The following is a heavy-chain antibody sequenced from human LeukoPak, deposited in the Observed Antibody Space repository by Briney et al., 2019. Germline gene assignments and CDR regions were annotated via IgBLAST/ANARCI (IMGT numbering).Heavy chain of an antibody. Sequence: ASVTVSCKVSGYTLTELSMHWVRQAPGKGLEGMGGFDPEDGETIYAQKFQGRVTMTEDTSTDTAYMELSSLRSEDTAVYYCATVRITIFGVDPGGWFDPWGQGTLVTVSS. J-gene: IGHJ5*02. CDR1: GYTLTELS. V-gene: IGHV1-24*01. CDR3: ATVRITIFGVDPGGWFDP. D-gene: IGHD3-3*01. CDR2: FDPEDGET.